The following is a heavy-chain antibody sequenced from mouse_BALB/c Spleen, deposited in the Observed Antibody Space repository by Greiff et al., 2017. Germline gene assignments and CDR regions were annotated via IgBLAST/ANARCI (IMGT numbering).Heavy chain of an antibody. CDR3: ARVYYNAMDY. J-gene: IGHJ4*01. CDR1: GYTFTNYW. D-gene: IGHD2-1*01. V-gene: IGHV1-63*02. Sequence: VQLVESGAELVRPGTSVKISCKASGYTFTNYWLGWVKQRPGHGLEWIGDIYPGGGYTNYNEKFKGKATLTADTSSSTAYMQLSSLTSEDSAVYFCARVYYNAMDYWGQGTSVTVSS. CDR2: IYPGGGYT.